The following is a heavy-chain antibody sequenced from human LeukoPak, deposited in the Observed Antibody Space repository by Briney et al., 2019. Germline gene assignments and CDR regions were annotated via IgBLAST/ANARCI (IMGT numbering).Heavy chain of an antibody. V-gene: IGHV3-23*01. CDR3: AKESGYDSSGYFDY. CDR1: GFTFSSYA. Sequence: GGSLRLSCAASGFTFSSYAMSWVRQAPGKGLEWVSAISGSGESTYYADSVKGRFTISRDNSKNTLCLQMNSLRAEDTAIYYCAKESGYDSSGYFDYWGQGTLVTVSS. CDR2: ISGSGEST. D-gene: IGHD3-22*01. J-gene: IGHJ4*02.